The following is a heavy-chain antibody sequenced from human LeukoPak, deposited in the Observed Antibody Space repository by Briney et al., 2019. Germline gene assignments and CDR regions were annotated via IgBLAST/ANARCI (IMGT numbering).Heavy chain of an antibody. CDR2: INHSGST. CDR3: ARHSAWYDAFDI. J-gene: IGHJ3*02. CDR1: GGSFSGYY. D-gene: IGHD6-13*01. Sequence: SETLSLTCAVYGGSFSGYYWSWIRQPPGKGLEWIGEINHSGSTNYNPSLKSRVTISVDTSKNQFSLKLSSVTAADTAVYYCARHSAWYDAFDIWGQGTMVTVSS. V-gene: IGHV4-34*01.